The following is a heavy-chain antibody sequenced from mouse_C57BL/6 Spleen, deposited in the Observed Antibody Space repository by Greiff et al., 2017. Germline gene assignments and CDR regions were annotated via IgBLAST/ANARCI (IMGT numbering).Heavy chain of an antibody. J-gene: IGHJ1*03. CDR2: IDPEDGDT. V-gene: IGHV14-1*01. CDR1: GFNIKDYY. D-gene: IGHD2-1*01. Sequence: EVQLQQSGAELVRPGASVKLSCTASGFNIKDYYMHWVKQRPEQGLEWIGRIDPEDGDTEYAPKFPGKATMTADTSSNTAYLQLSSLTSEDTAVYYCTTTYGNYGRNFDVWGTGTTVTVSS. CDR3: TTTYGNYGRNFDV.